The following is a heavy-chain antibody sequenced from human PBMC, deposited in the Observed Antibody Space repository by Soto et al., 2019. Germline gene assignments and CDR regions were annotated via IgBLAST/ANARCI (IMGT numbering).Heavy chain of an antibody. CDR2: IWYDGSNK. D-gene: IGHD3-16*01. CDR1: GFTFSSYG. Sequence: QVQLVESGGGVVQPGRSLRLSCAASGFTFSSYGMHWVRQAPGKGLEWVAVIWYDGSNKYYADSVKGRFTISRDNSKNRLYLQMNSMRAEDTAVYYCARSGYDYVWGNQYYFDYWGQGTLVTVSS. CDR3: ARSGYDYVWGNQYYFDY. J-gene: IGHJ4*02. V-gene: IGHV3-33*01.